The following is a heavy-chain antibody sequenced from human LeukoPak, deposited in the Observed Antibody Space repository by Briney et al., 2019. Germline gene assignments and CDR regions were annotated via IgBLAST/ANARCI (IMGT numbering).Heavy chain of an antibody. CDR2: ISSSSSYI. D-gene: IGHD1-26*01. J-gene: IGHJ3*02. CDR3: ARDRSGSYLDAFDI. V-gene: IGHV3-21*01. Sequence: PGVSLRLSCAASGFTFSSYSMNRVRQAPGKGLEWVSSISSSSSYIYYADSVKGRFTISRDNAKNSLYLQMNSLRAEDTAVYYCARDRSGSYLDAFDIWGQGTMVTVSS. CDR1: GFTFSSYS.